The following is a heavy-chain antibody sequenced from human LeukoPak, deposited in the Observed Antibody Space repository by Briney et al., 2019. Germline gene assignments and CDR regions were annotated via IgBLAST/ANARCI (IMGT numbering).Heavy chain of an antibody. CDR2: ISGYNDNT. Sequence: GASVKVSCKASGYTFTSYGISWVRQAPGQGLEWMGWISGYNDNTNYAQNLQGRVTMTTDTSTSTAYMEQRSLRSDDTAVYYCARGRYPHTSSWYGDAFDIWGQGTMVTVSS. V-gene: IGHV1-18*01. D-gene: IGHD6-13*01. CDR3: ARGRYPHTSSWYGDAFDI. J-gene: IGHJ3*02. CDR1: GYTFTSYG.